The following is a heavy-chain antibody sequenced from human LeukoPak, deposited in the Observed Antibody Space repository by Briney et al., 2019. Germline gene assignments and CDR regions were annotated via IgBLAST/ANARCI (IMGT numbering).Heavy chain of an antibody. V-gene: IGHV1-18*01. CDR2: ISAYNGNT. Sequence: ASVKVSCKASGYTFTSYGISWVRQAPGQGLEWVGWISAYNGNTNYAQKLQGRVTMTTDTSTSTAYMELRSLRSDDTAVYYCAKLVTIFGVVTDYYFDYWGQGTLVTVSS. D-gene: IGHD3-3*01. J-gene: IGHJ4*02. CDR1: GYTFTSYG. CDR3: AKLVTIFGVVTDYYFDY.